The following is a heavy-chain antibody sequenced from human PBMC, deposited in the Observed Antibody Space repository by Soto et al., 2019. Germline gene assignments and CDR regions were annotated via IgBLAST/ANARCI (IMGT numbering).Heavy chain of an antibody. J-gene: IGHJ4*02. D-gene: IGHD2-15*01. Sequence: SVKVSCKASGDTFSRDVIHWVRQAPGQGLEWMGGIIPMFGTAKYAQKFQGRVTITADEATSTAFMDVSGLTSEDTAVYYCASKGNVGYCTGGTCYRPDFVYWGQGSLVTAPQ. CDR3: ASKGNVGYCTGGTCYRPDFVY. CDR2: IIPMFGTA. V-gene: IGHV1-69*13. CDR1: GDTFSRDV.